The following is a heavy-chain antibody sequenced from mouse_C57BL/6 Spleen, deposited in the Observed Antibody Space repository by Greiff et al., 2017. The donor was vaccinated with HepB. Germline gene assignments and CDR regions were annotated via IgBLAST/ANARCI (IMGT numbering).Heavy chain of an antibody. Sequence: QVQLKQSGPELVKPGASVKISCKASGYAFSSSWMNWVKQRPGKGLEWIGRIYPGDGDTNYNGKFKGKATLTADKSSSTASMQHSSLTSEDSAVYFCARWSGSSYAMDYWGQGTSVTVSS. CDR1: GYAFSSSW. J-gene: IGHJ4*01. D-gene: IGHD1-1*01. CDR3: ARWSGSSYAMDY. V-gene: IGHV1-82*01. CDR2: IYPGDGDT.